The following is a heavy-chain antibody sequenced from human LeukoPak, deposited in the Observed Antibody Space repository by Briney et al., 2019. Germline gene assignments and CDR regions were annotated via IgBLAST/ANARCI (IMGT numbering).Heavy chain of an antibody. D-gene: IGHD3-16*01. CDR2: IRGGGAGA. J-gene: IGHJ3*01. CDR1: EFTFGNFA. Sequence: GGSLRLSCAASEFTFGNFAMSWVRQAPGKGLEWVSYIRGGGAGALYADSVKGRFTVSRDNSRSTLYLQMNSLRVEDTAVYYCAKCAQSYGNDAFDLWGPGTMVIVSS. CDR3: AKCAQSYGNDAFDL. V-gene: IGHV3-23*01.